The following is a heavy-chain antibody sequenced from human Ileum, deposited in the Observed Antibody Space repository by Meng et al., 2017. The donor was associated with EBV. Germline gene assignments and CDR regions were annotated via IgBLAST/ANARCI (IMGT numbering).Heavy chain of an antibody. CDR2: ISSSSNII. J-gene: IGHJ5*02. CDR1: GLTFSDSS. V-gene: IGHV3-11*01. CDR3: ARGRSWFDP. Sequence: QGQLVESGGDLVKPGGSLRLSCAASGLTFSDSSMTWIRQAPGKGLEWIAFISSSSNIIYYTDSVKGRFTVSRDNAKNSLFLQMNSLRAEDTAVYFCARGRSWFDPWGQGTLVTVSS.